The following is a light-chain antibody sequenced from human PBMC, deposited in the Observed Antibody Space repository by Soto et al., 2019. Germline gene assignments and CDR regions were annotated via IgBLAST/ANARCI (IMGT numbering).Light chain of an antibody. Sequence: QSVLTQPASGSGSLGRRITIPASGPGSDVGGLNYVSWYQHHPGNAPKLIIYEVNNRPSGVSDRFSASKSDNTASLTISGLQTEDEADYYCSSFTISSTWVFGGGTKLTVL. CDR3: SSFTISSTWV. CDR2: EVN. CDR1: GSDVGGLNY. J-gene: IGLJ3*02. V-gene: IGLV2-14*01.